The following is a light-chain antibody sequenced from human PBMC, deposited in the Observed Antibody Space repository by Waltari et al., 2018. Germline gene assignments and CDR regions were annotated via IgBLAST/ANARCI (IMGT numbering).Light chain of an antibody. J-gene: IGLJ2*01. CDR1: HHNVGGYDH. V-gene: IGLV2-14*03. CDR2: DVS. CDR3: SSYTSSTTLV. Sequence: QPSLPQPASVSWSPTQSLSMSRTGPHHNVGGYDHVPWYQQHPGKSPKLMIYDVSNRPSGISNLFSGSKSGNTASLTISGLQPEDEADYYCSSYTSSTTLVFGGGTKLTVL.